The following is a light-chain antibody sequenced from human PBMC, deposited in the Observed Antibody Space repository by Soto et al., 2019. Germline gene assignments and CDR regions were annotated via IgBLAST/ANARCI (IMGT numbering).Light chain of an antibody. CDR2: DAS. CDR3: QQRSNWIT. Sequence: ETALTQSPATLSLSPGERATLSCRASQSVSSYLAWYQQKPGQAPRLLIYDASNRATGIPARFSGSGSGTDFTLTISSLEPEDFAVYYCQQRSNWITFGQGTRLEIK. J-gene: IGKJ5*01. CDR1: QSVSSY. V-gene: IGKV3-11*01.